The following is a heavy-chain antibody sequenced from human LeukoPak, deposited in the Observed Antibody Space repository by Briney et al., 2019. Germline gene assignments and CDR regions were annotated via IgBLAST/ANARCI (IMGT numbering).Heavy chain of an antibody. CDR3: TSTYDSSGYFSA. CDR1: GFIFSSNY. V-gene: IGHV3-53*01. Sequence: PGGSLRLSCAASGFIFSSNYMSWVRQAPGKGLEWVSVIYSGGATYYADSVKGRFTISRDNSKNTLYLQMNSLRAEDTAVYYCTSTYDSSGYFSAWGQGTLVTVSS. J-gene: IGHJ5*02. D-gene: IGHD3-22*01. CDR2: IYSGGAT.